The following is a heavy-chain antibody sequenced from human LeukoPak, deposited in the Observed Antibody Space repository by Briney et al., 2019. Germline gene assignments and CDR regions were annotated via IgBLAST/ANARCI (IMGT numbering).Heavy chain of an antibody. CDR1: GGSFSGYH. J-gene: IGHJ5*02. Sequence: SETLSLTCAVYGGSFSGYHWSWIRQPPGKGLEWIGEINHSGSTNYNPSLKSRVTISVDTSKNQFSLKLSSVTAADTAVYYCASLGYCSSTSCYPPFDPWGQGTLVTVSS. D-gene: IGHD2-2*01. CDR2: INHSGST. CDR3: ASLGYCSSTSCYPPFDP. V-gene: IGHV4-34*01.